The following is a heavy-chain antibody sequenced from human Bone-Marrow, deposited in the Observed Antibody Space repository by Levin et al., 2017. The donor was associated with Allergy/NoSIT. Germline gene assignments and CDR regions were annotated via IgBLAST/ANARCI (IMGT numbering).Heavy chain of an antibody. CDR1: GFILSDYG. Sequence: PGGSLRLSCVLSGFILSDYGMHWGMNWVRQAPGKGLEWLAYITSDGSDIYYADSVKGRFIVSRDNAKNSLYLQMNSLRVEDTAVYYCAEIQLYSHWGQGTLVTVSS. D-gene: IGHD5-18*01. CDR2: ITSDGSDI. J-gene: IGHJ4*02. V-gene: IGHV3-21*05. CDR3: AEIQLYSH.